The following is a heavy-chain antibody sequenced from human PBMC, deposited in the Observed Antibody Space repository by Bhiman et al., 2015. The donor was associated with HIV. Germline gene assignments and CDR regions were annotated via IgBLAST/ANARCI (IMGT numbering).Heavy chain of an antibody. CDR1: RFTFSSNS. CDR2: ISSSSSTI. J-gene: IGHJ4*02. CDR3: ARQLRLGELSFDY. D-gene: IGHD3-16*02. V-gene: IGHV3-48*04. Sequence: EVQLVESGGGLVQPGGSLRLSCAASRFTFSSNSMNWVRQAPGKGLEWVSYISSSSSTIYYADSVKGRFTISRDNAKHSLYLQMNSLRAEDTAVYYCARQLRLGELSFDYWGQGTLVTVSS.